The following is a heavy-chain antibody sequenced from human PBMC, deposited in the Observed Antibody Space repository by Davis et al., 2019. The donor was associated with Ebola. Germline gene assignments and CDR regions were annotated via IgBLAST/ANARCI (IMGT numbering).Heavy chain of an antibody. Sequence: ASVKVSCKASGYTFTSYGISWVRQAPGQGLEWMGWISAYNGNTNYAQKLQGRVTMTTDTSTSTAYMELRSLRSEDTAVYYCVAGIYYYGMDVWGQGTTVTVSS. J-gene: IGHJ6*02. CDR3: VAGIYYYGMDV. D-gene: IGHD6-19*01. CDR1: GYTFTSYG. CDR2: ISAYNGNT. V-gene: IGHV1-18*01.